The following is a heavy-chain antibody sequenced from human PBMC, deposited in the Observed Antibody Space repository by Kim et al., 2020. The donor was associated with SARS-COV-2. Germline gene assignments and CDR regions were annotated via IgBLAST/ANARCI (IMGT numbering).Heavy chain of an antibody. CDR3: ARKGGLYYYDSSGTYYFDY. J-gene: IGHJ4*02. D-gene: IGHD3-22*01. Sequence: SRVTISVDTSKNQFSLKLSSVTAADTAVYYCARKGGLYYYDSSGTYYFDYWGQGTLVTVSS. V-gene: IGHV4-39*01.